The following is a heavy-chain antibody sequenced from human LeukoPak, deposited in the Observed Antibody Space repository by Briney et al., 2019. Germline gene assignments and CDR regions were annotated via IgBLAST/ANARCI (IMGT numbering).Heavy chain of an antibody. Sequence: GASVKVSCKASGYTFTSYGISWVRQAPGQGLEWMGWISAYNGNTNYAQKLQGRVTMTTDTSTSTAYMELRSLRSDDTAVYYCARDAPLRYFDWLLRPYYYGMDVWGQGTTVTVSS. D-gene: IGHD3-9*01. CDR3: ARDAPLRYFDWLLRPYYYGMDV. J-gene: IGHJ6*02. V-gene: IGHV1-18*01. CDR2: ISAYNGNT. CDR1: GYTFTSYG.